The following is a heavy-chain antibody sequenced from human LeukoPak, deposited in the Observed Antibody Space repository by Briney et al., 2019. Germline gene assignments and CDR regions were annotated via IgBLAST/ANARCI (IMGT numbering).Heavy chain of an antibody. V-gene: IGHV4-59*02. Sequence: SETQSLTCTVSGGSVSTYYWNWIRQPPGKGLEWIGYIYYSGSTNYNPSLKSRVTISVDTSKNQFSLKLSSVTAADTAVYYCARGGYSSGYYSLDYWGQGTLITVSS. CDR1: GGSVSTYY. CDR3: ARGGYSSGYYSLDY. D-gene: IGHD3-22*01. J-gene: IGHJ4*02. CDR2: IYYSGST.